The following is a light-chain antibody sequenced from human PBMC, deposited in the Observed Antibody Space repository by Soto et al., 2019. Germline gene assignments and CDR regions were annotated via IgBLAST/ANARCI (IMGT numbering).Light chain of an antibody. CDR3: DSYTSSRAYV. CDR1: SSDVGGYNY. V-gene: IGLV2-14*01. CDR2: EVS. Sequence: PPRSMSGSPGQSVTISCTGTSSDVGGYNYVSWYLQHQGKAPKLIIDEVSNRPSGVSNRFSGSKSGNTASLTISGLQAEDEADYYCDSYTSSRAYVFGIGTKVTVL. J-gene: IGLJ1*01.